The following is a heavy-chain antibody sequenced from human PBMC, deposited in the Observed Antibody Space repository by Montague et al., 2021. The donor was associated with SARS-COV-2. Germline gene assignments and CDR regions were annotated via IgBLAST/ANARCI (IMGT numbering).Heavy chain of an antibody. CDR1: GDSISSTDHY. J-gene: IGHJ4*02. V-gene: IGHV4-39*01. CDR2: IFYSGST. Sequence: SETLSLACTVSGDSISSTDHYWAWMRQPPGKGLEWIASIFYSGSTYYNPSLKSRVTISVDTSKNLFSLQLNSVTPADTSVYYGARHLRVGNRWNGFEADYWGQGALVSVSS. D-gene: IGHD1-1*01. CDR3: ARHLRVGNRWNGFEADY.